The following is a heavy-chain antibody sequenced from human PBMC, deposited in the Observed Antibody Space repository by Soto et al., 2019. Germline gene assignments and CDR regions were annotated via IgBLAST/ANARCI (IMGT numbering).Heavy chain of an antibody. CDR3: ARVAGEIVVVTAGSYYYYGMDV. V-gene: IGHV1-18*04. CDR1: GYTFTSYG. D-gene: IGHD2-21*02. J-gene: IGHJ6*02. Sequence: RASVKVSCKASGYTFTSYGISWVRQAPGQGLEWMGWISAYNGNTNYAQKLQGRVTMTTDTSTGTAYMELRSLRSDDTAVYYCARVAGEIVVVTAGSYYYYGMDVWGQGTTVTVSS. CDR2: ISAYNGNT.